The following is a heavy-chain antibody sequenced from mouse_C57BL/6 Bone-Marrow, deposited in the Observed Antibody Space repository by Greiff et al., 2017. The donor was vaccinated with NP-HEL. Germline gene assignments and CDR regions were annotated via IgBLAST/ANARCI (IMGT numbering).Heavy chain of an antibody. D-gene: IGHD1-1*01. CDR3: ASGGITTVVGYFDV. Sequence: EVKLMESGGGLVKPGGSLKLSCAASGFTFSSYAMSWVRQTPEKRLEWVATISDGGSYTYYPDNVKGRFTISRDNAKNNLYLQMSHLKSEDTAMYDCASGGITTVVGYFDVWGTGTTVTVSS. CDR2: ISDGGSYT. V-gene: IGHV5-4*03. CDR1: GFTFSSYA. J-gene: IGHJ1*03.